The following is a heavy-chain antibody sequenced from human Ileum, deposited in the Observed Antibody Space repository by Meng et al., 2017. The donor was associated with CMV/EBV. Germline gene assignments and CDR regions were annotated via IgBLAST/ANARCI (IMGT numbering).Heavy chain of an antibody. D-gene: IGHD5-12*01. Sequence: SETLSLTCTVSGDSIKNYYWSWIRQPPGKGLEWIGHISYTGATRYNSSLESRVTISLGTSKNQVSLHLTSVTAADTALYYCARLHIGAFGLDFFDYWGQGTLVTVSS. V-gene: IGHV4-59*01. CDR1: GDSIKNYY. CDR3: ARLHIGAFGLDFFDY. CDR2: ISYTGAT. J-gene: IGHJ4*02.